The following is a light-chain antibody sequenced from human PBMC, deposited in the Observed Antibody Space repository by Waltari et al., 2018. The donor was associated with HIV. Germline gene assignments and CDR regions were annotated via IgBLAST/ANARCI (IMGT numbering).Light chain of an antibody. CDR2: DAS. CDR3: QQRSNWPLT. V-gene: IGKV3-11*01. Sequence: EIVLTQSPATLPLSPGERATLSCSASQSVSSYLAWYQQKPGQAPRLLIYDASNRATGIPARFSGSGSGTDFTLTISSLEPEDLAVYYCQQRSNWPLTFGGGTKVEIK. CDR1: QSVSSY. J-gene: IGKJ4*01.